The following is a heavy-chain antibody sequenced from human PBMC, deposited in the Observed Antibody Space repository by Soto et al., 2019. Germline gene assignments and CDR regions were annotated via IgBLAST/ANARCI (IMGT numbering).Heavy chain of an antibody. CDR3: ARYSSSWSKYVQH. J-gene: IGHJ1*01. CDR2: INHGGSA. CDR1: GGSLSGYY. D-gene: IGHD6-13*01. V-gene: IGHV4-34*01. Sequence: VQLQQWGAGLLKTSETLSLTCAVYGGSLSGYYWSWIRQTPGKRLEWVGDINHGGSANYNPSLKSRVPFSLDPSKNQFSLKLSSVIAADTAVYYCARYSSSWSKYVQHWGRGTLVTVSS.